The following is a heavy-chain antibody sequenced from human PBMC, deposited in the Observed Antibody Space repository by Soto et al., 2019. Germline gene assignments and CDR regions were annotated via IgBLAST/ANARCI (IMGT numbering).Heavy chain of an antibody. CDR2: IIPIFGTA. Sequence: SVKVSCKASGGTFSSYAISWVRQAPGQGLEWMGGIIPIFGTANYAQKFQGRVTITADESTSTAYMELSSLRSEDTAVYYCARIFTYYYDISGYHHGMDVWGQGTTVILSS. V-gene: IGHV1-69*13. CDR3: ARIFTYYYDISGYHHGMDV. CDR1: GGTFSSYA. J-gene: IGHJ6*02. D-gene: IGHD3-22*01.